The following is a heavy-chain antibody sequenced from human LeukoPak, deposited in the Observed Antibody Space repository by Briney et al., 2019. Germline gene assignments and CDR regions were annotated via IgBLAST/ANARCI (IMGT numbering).Heavy chain of an antibody. V-gene: IGHV3-23*01. J-gene: IGHJ4*02. D-gene: IGHD1-26*01. CDR3: AKDPGSRELLWYFDY. CDR1: GFTFSSYA. CDR2: ISGSGGST. Sequence: GGSLRLSCAASGFTFSSYAMSWVRQAPGKGLEWVAVISGSGGSTYYADSVKGRFTTSRDNSKNTLYVQMNRLRAEDTAIYYCAKDPGSRELLWYFDYWGQGTLVTVSS.